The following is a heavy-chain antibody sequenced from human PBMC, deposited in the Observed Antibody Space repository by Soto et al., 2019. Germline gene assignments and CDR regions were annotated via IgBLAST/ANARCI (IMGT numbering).Heavy chain of an antibody. CDR1: GYTFTTYY. D-gene: IGHD3-16*01. CDR3: AQRETKFGEDAFDI. V-gene: IGHV1-46*01. J-gene: IGHJ3*02. CDR2: IDPSAGDT. Sequence: QVHLVQSVAEVKKPGASVKLSCRASGYTFTTYYIHWVRQAPGQGLEWMGIIDPSAGDTSYPQKFQCGVTMTRDTSTSTVYVELGSLRFEDTAVYYCAQRETKFGEDAFDICGQGTMVTVSS.